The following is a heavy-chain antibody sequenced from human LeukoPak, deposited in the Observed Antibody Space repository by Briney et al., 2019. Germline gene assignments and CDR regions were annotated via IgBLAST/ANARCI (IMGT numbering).Heavy chain of an antibody. D-gene: IGHD3-16*02. Sequence: SETLSLTCAVYGGSFSGYYWSWIRQPPGKGLEWIGEINHSGSTNYNPSLKSRVTISVDTSKNQFSLKLSSVTAADTAVYYCARGIGDYVWGSYRWYYFDYWGQGTLVTVSS. CDR2: INHSGST. V-gene: IGHV4-34*01. CDR3: ARGIGDYVWGSYRWYYFDY. J-gene: IGHJ4*02. CDR1: GGSFSGYY.